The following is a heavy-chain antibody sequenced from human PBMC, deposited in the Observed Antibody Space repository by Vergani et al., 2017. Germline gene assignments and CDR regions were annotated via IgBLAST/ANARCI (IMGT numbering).Heavy chain of an antibody. J-gene: IGHJ6*02. CDR3: ARVDGESSSWYYYYGMDV. CDR2: IYYSGST. CDR1: GGSISSYY. Sequence: QVQLQESGPGLVKPSETLSLTCTVSGGSISSYYWSWIRQPPGKGLEWIGYIYYSGSTNYNPSLKSRVTISVDTSKNQFSLKLSSVTAADTAVYYCARVDGESSSWYYYYGMDVWGQGTTVTVSS. D-gene: IGHD6-13*01. V-gene: IGHV4-59*01.